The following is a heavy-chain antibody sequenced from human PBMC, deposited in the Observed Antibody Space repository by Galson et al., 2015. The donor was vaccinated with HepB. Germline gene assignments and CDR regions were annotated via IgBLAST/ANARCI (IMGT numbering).Heavy chain of an antibody. Sequence: SVKVSCKASGYTFTGYYMHWVRQAPGQGLEWMGWINPNSGGTNYAQKFQGWVTMTRDTSISTAYMELSRLRSDDTAVYYCARSSPYDILTGENLDYWGQGTLVTVSS. V-gene: IGHV1-2*04. J-gene: IGHJ4*02. CDR2: INPNSGGT. D-gene: IGHD3-9*01. CDR3: ARSSPYDILTGENLDY. CDR1: GYTFTGYY.